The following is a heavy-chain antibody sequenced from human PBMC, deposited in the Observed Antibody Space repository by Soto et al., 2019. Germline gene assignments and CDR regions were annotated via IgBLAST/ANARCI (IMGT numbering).Heavy chain of an antibody. D-gene: IGHD1-7*01. CDR2: IIPIFGTA. V-gene: IGHV1-69*06. Sequence: SVKVSCKASGGTFSSYAISWVRQAPGQGLEWMGGIIPIFGTANYAQKFQGRVTITADKSTSTAYMELSSLRSEDTAVYYCARDPGIRYNWNYARCSWFDPWGQGTMVTVYS. CDR1: GGTFSSYA. CDR3: ARDPGIRYNWNYARCSWFDP. J-gene: IGHJ5*02.